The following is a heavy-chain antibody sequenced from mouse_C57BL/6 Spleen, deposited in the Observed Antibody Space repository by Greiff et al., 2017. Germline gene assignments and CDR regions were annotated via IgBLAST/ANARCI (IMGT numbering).Heavy chain of an antibody. J-gene: IGHJ4*01. V-gene: IGHV1-72*01. CDR3: ASGAGTTVVGYYAMDY. Sequence: QVQLQQPGAELVKPGASVKLSCKASGYTFTSYWMHWVKQRPGRGLEWIGRIDPNSGGTKYNEKFKSKATLTVDKPSSTAYMQLSSLTSEDSAVYYCASGAGTTVVGYYAMDYWGQGTSVTVSS. CDR1: GYTFTSYW. D-gene: IGHD1-1*01. CDR2: IDPNSGGT.